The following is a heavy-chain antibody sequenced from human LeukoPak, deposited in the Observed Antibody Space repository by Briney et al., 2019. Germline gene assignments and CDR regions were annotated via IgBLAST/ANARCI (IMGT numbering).Heavy chain of an antibody. D-gene: IGHD6-19*01. CDR3: ARDSSGQWLVRGLGYYYYGMDV. CDR1: GGSISSYY. Sequence: SETLSLTCTVSGGSISSYYWSWIRQPAGKGLEWIGRIYTSGSTNYNPSLKSRVTMSVDTSKNQFSLKLSSVTAADTAVYYCARDSSGQWLVRGLGYYYYGMDVGGQGTTVTVSS. V-gene: IGHV4-4*07. CDR2: IYTSGST. J-gene: IGHJ6*02.